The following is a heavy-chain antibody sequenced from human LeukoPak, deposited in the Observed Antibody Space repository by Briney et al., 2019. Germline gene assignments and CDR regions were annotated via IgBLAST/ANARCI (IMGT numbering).Heavy chain of an antibody. CDR1: GGSISSFY. V-gene: IGHV4-59*01. Sequence: SETLFLTCTVSGGSISSFYWSWIRQSPGKGLEWIGYIYYTGSTNYNPSLQSRVTISVDTSKNQFSLKLSSVTAADTAVYYCARGARYCTNAVCYWTPFDYWGQGTLVTVSS. J-gene: IGHJ4*02. CDR3: ARGARYCTNAVCYWTPFDY. CDR2: IYYTGST. D-gene: IGHD2-8*01.